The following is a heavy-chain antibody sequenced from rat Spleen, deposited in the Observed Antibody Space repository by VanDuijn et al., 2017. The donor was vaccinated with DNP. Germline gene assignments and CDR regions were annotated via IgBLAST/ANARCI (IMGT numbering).Heavy chain of an antibody. CDR3: ARVGDLHDGGDGDVLDA. D-gene: IGHD1-12*02. J-gene: IGHJ4*01. Sequence: EVQLVESGGGLVQPGRSLKLSCEVSGFTFSNYDMAWVRQAPTKGLEWVALISPDGGGTYYRDSVKGRFTISRDNAKSSLYLQMDSLRSEDTATYYCARVGDLHDGGDGDVLDAWGQGTSVTVSS. CDR2: ISPDGGGT. V-gene: IGHV5S23*01. CDR1: GFTFSNYD.